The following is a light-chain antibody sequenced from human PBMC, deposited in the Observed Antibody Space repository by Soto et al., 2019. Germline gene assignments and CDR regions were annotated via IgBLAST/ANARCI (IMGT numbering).Light chain of an antibody. J-gene: IGKJ5*01. Sequence: EIVVTQSPATLSLSPGERATLSCGASQRINCNYLAWYQQKPGLASRLVIYDTSRRAPGIPDRLTGSGSGTDFTLTISRLEPEDSAIYYCQQYGSSPTFGQGTRLEIK. CDR2: DTS. CDR1: QRINCNY. V-gene: IGKV3D-20*01. CDR3: QQYGSSPT.